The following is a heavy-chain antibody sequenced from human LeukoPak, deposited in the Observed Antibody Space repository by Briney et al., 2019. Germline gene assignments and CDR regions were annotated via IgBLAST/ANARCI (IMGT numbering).Heavy chain of an antibody. CDR1: GFSFKNAW. J-gene: IGHJ6*02. CDR3: TADQFSLLSYYYYGMDV. CDR2: IKSKTDSGST. Sequence: GGSLRLSCAASGFSFKNAWMSWVRQAPGKGLEWVGRIKSKTDSGSTEYAVPVRGRFTISRDDSKNTLYLQMNSLKTEDTAVYYCTADQFSLLSYYYYGMDVWGQGTTVTVSS. V-gene: IGHV3-15*01. D-gene: IGHD3-10*01.